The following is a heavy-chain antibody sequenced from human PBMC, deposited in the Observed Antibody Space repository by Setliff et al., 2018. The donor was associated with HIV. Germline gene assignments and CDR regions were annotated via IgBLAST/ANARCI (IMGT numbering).Heavy chain of an antibody. Sequence: ASVKVSCKATGYTFSNFGISWVRQAPGQGLEWMGWISVYNDNTKYAQKFRGRVTMTTDTSTSTAYMDLRSLRSDDTAVYYCARGSSPVDYFDYWGLGTLVTLSS. J-gene: IGHJ4*02. CDR1: GYTFSNFG. V-gene: IGHV1-18*01. CDR2: ISVYNDNT. CDR3: ARGSSPVDYFDY.